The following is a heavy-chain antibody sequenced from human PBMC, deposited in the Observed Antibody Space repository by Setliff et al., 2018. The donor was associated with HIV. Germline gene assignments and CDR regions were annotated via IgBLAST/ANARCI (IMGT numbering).Heavy chain of an antibody. CDR2: INHSGRT. CDR3: AREDTTGYYSLSAFDI. J-gene: IGHJ3*02. CDR1: GGSFTNYF. D-gene: IGHD3-22*01. V-gene: IGHV4-34*01. Sequence: PSETLSLTCAVYGGSFTNYFWSWIRQSPGKGLEWIGEINHSGRTKHNPSLKSRVTMSVDTSKNQFSLKLKSVTAADTAVYYCAREDTTGYYSLSAFDIWGQGTLVTVSS.